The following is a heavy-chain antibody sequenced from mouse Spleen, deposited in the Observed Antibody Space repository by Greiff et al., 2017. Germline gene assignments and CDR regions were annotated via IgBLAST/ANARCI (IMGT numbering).Heavy chain of an antibody. CDR3: ARDDYYGSSGY. CDR1: GYSITSGYY. Sequence: EVKLQESGPGLVKPSQSLSLTCSVTGYSITSGYYWNWIRQFPGNKLEWMGYISYDGSNNYNPSLKNRISITRDTSKNQFFLKLNSVTTEDTATYYGARDDYYGSSGYRGQGTTLTVSS. V-gene: IGHV3-6*01. D-gene: IGHD1-1*01. CDR2: ISYDGSN. J-gene: IGHJ2*01.